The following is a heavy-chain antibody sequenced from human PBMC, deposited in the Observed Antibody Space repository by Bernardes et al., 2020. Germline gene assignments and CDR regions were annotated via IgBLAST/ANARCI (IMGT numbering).Heavy chain of an antibody. V-gene: IGHV3-30*03. D-gene: IGHD5-12*01. CDR2: ISYDGSNK. J-gene: IGHJ4*02. CDR1: GFTFSSYG. CDR3: ARVGYSGYAILDY. Sequence: GHLRPPCAAPGFTFSSYGMPWVRQALGKGLDWVAVISYDGSNKYYGDSVKGRFTIPRDNSKNTLYLQMNSLRAEDTAVYYCARVGYSGYAILDYWGQGTLVTVSS.